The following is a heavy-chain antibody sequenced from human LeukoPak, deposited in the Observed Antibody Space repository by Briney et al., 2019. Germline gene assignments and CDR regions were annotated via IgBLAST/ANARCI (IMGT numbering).Heavy chain of an antibody. CDR1: GFTFSSYS. CDR3: ARDAGGRTQREGWFDP. V-gene: IGHV3-21*01. CDR2: ISSSSSYI. D-gene: IGHD1-26*01. J-gene: IGHJ5*02. Sequence: GGSLRLSCAASGFTFSSYSMNWVRQAPGKGLEWVSSISSSSSYIYYADSVKGRFTISRDNAKNSLYLQMKSLRVEDTGVYYCARDAGGRTQREGWFDPWGQGTLVTVSS.